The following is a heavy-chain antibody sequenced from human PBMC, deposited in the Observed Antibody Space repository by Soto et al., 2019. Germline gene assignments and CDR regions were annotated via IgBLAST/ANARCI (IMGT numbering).Heavy chain of an antibody. CDR2: ISYDGSIK. V-gene: IGHV3-30-3*01. D-gene: IGHD3-10*01. Sequence: QVQLVASGGGVVQPGRSLRLSCAASGFTFSSHSIQWVRQAPGKGLEWVAVISYDGSIKYYADSVKGRFTISRDNSKNPAYLQMNSLRAEDTAVFYCAREWSTSGDLDYWGQGTLVIVSS. CDR3: AREWSTSGDLDY. J-gene: IGHJ4*02. CDR1: GFTFSSHS.